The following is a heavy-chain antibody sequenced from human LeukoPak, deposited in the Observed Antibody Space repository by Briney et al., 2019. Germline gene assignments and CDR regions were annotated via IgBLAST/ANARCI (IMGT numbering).Heavy chain of an antibody. Sequence: GGSLRLSCAASGFTFSSYEMNWVRQAPGKGLEWVSYISSSGSIIYYADSVKGRFTISRDNAKKPLYLQMSSLRAGDTAVYYCVKDGSGSYYTYYFDYWGQGTLVTVSS. CDR3: VKDGSGSYYTYYFDY. V-gene: IGHV3-48*03. CDR2: ISSSGSII. D-gene: IGHD3-10*01. J-gene: IGHJ4*02. CDR1: GFTFSSYE.